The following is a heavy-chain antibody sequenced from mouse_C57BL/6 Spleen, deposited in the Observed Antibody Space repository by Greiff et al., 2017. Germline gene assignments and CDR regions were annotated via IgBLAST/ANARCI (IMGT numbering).Heavy chain of an antibody. CDR3: ARHERNIDYYAMDY. V-gene: IGHV5-9*01. CDR2: ISGGGGNT. Sequence: EVKLVESGGGLVKPGGSLKLSCAASGFTFSSYTMSWVRQTPEKRLEWVATISGGGGNTYYPDSMKGRFTISRDNAKNTLYLQMSSLRSGDTALYYSARHERNIDYYAMDYWGQGTSVTVSS. J-gene: IGHJ4*01. D-gene: IGHD5-2*01. CDR1: GFTFSSYT.